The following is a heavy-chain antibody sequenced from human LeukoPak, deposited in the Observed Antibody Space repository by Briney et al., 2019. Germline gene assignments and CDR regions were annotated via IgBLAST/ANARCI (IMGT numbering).Heavy chain of an antibody. V-gene: IGHV4-4*02. CDR1: GASIISSNW. CDR3: ARDAWTTVVTRLIL. CDR2: ISHSGST. Sequence: SETLSLTCAVSGASIISSNWWSWVRQPPGKGLEWIGEISHSGSTNYNPSLKSRLTISVDKSKNQFSLSLSSVTAADTAVYYCARDAWTTVVTRLILWGQGTLVTVSS. D-gene: IGHD4-23*01. J-gene: IGHJ4*02.